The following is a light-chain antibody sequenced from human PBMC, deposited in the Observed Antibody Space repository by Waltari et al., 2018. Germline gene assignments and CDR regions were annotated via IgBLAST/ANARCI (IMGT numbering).Light chain of an antibody. CDR2: GAS. V-gene: IGKV3-15*01. J-gene: IGKJ1*01. Sequence: EIVMTQSPATLSVSPGERATLSCRASQSVGSNLAWYQLNPGQAPRLLIYGASTRATGIPARFSGSESGTEFTLTISSMQSEDFVVYYCQQYNNWPPWTFGQGTKVEIK. CDR3: QQYNNWPPWT. CDR1: QSVGSN.